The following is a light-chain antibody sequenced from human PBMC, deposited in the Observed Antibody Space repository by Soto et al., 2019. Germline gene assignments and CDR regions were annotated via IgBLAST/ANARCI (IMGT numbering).Light chain of an antibody. CDR3: AAWDDSLNGVV. CDR2: SNN. V-gene: IGLV1-44*01. Sequence: QLVLTQPPSASGTPGQRVTISCSGSSSNIGSNTVNWYQQLPGPAPKLLIYSNNQRPSGVPDRFSGSKSGTSASLAISGLQSEDEADYYCAAWDDSLNGVVFGGGTQLTVL. CDR1: SSNIGSNT. J-gene: IGLJ2*01.